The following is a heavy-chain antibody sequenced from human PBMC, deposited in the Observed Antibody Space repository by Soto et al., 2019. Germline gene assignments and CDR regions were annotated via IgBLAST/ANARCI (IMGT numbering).Heavy chain of an antibody. V-gene: IGHV1-8*01. CDR2: MNPNSGNT. CDR1: GYTFTIYY. Sequence: GASVKVSCKASGYTFTIYYINWVRQATGQGLEWMGWMNPNSGNTDYAQKFQGRVTMTRNTSISTAYMELSSLRSEDTAVYYCARGSEWRKAADYWGQGTLVTVSS. D-gene: IGHD3-3*01. CDR3: ARGSEWRKAADY. J-gene: IGHJ4*02.